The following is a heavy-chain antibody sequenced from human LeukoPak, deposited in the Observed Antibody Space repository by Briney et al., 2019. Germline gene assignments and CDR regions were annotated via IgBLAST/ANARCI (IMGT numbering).Heavy chain of an antibody. CDR3: ARVGMTNALDI. CDR1: GFTFSSYA. Sequence: GGSLRLSCAASGFTFSSYAMHWVRQAPGEGLVWVPRINSDGSSTSYADSVNGRFTISRDNAKNTLYLQMNSLRAEHTAVYYCARVGMTNALDIWGQGTMVTVSS. V-gene: IGHV3-74*01. CDR2: INSDGSST. D-gene: IGHD7-27*01. J-gene: IGHJ3*02.